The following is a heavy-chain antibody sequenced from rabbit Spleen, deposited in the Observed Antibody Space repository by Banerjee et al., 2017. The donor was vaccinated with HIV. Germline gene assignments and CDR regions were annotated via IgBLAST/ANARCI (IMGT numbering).Heavy chain of an antibody. Sequence: QSLEESGGGLVQPEGSLTLTCTASGFSFSSNYYMCWVRQAPGKGLEWIGCIYTGSGTTYYASWAKGRFTISKTSSTTMTLQMTSLTVADTATYFCARNVHNSGGDVLWGPGTLVTVS. D-gene: IGHD4-1*01. CDR1: GFSFSSNYY. J-gene: IGHJ4*01. CDR2: IYTGSGTT. CDR3: ARNVHNSGGDVL. V-gene: IGHV1S40*01.